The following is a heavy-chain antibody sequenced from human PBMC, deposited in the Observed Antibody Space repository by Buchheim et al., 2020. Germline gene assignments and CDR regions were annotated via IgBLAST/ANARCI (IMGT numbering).Heavy chain of an antibody. V-gene: IGHV4-59*01. CDR1: GGSISSYY. D-gene: IGHD6-19*01. Sequence: QVQLQESGPGLVKPSETLSLTCTVSGGSISSYYWSWIRQPPGKGLEWIGYIYYSGSTNYNPSLKSRVTISVDTSKNQFSLKLSSVTAADTAVYYCARDLTGGSGWSPGEFDYWGQGTL. J-gene: IGHJ4*02. CDR2: IYYSGST. CDR3: ARDLTGGSGWSPGEFDY.